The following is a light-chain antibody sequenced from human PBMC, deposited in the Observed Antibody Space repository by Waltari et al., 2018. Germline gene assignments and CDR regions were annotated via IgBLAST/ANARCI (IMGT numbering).Light chain of an antibody. CDR3: QQYNNWPLST. V-gene: IGKV3-15*01. J-gene: IGKJ4*01. Sequence: EIVMTQSPATLSVPPGARATLSCRASQRVSSNLAWYQQKPGQAPRLLIYGASTRATGIPARFSGSGSGTEFTPTISSMQSEDFAVYYCQQYNNWPLSTFGGGTKVEIK. CDR2: GAS. CDR1: QRVSSN.